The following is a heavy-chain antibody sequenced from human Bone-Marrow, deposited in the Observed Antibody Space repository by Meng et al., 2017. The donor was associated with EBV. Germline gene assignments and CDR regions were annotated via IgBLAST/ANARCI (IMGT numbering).Heavy chain of an antibody. V-gene: IGHV3-23*01. D-gene: IGHD1-26*01. CDR3: AKGGWSSWFDP. J-gene: IGHJ5*02. CDR1: GFTFSSYA. CDR2: ISGSGGNT. Sequence: GELLGSGGGLVQPGGSLRLSCAASGFTFSSYAMRWVRQSPGKGLEWVSAISGSGGNTYYADSVKGRFTISRDNSKNTVYLQMNSLRAEDTAVHYCAKGGWSSWFDPWGQGTLVTVSS.